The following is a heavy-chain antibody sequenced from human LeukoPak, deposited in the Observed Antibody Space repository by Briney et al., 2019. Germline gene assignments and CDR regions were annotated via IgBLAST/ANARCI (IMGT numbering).Heavy chain of an antibody. CDR1: GYTFTGYY. J-gene: IGHJ5*02. Sequence: VASVKVSCKASGYTFTGYYMHWVRQAPGQGLEWMGWINPNSGGTNYAQKFQGRVTMTRDTSISTAYMELSRLRSDDTAVYYCARDCTAVAGTWFDPWGQGTLATVSS. D-gene: IGHD6-19*01. CDR2: INPNSGGT. CDR3: ARDCTAVAGTWFDP. V-gene: IGHV1-2*02.